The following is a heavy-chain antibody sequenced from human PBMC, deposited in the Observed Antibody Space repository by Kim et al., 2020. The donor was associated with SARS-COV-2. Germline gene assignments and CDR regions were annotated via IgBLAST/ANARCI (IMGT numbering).Heavy chain of an antibody. V-gene: IGHV1-18*01. J-gene: IGHJ6*02. D-gene: IGHD3-9*01. CDR2: ISAYNGNT. CDR1: GYTFTSYG. Sequence: ASVKVSCKASGYTFTSYGISWVRQAPGQGLEWMGWISAYNGNTNYAQKLQGRVTMTTDTSTSTAYMELRSLRSDDTAVYYCARANLYYDILTGYKYYYYYGMDVWGQGTTVTVSS. CDR3: ARANLYYDILTGYKYYYYYGMDV.